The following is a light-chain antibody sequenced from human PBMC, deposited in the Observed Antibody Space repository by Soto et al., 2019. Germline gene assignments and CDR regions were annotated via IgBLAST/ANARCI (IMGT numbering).Light chain of an antibody. Sequence: EVELTQSPGTLSLSPGERATLACRASQSVSSSHLASYQQKRGQAPRLLIDDTSTRATGIPDRFSGSGSGTDFTLTISRLEPEDFAIYHWQQYGASPWTFGQGTKVEVK. CDR3: QQYGASPWT. V-gene: IGKV3-20*01. CDR2: DTS. CDR1: QSVSSSH. J-gene: IGKJ1*01.